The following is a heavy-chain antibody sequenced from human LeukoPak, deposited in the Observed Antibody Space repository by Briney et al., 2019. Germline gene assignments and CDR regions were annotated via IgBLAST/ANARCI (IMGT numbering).Heavy chain of an antibody. V-gene: IGHV4-59*11. CDR3: ARGLDYSYEYFQH. D-gene: IGHD4-11*01. CDR1: GGSISSHS. CDR2: IYDSGST. Sequence: PSETLSLTCTVSGGSISSHSWNWIRQPPGKGLEWIAYIYDSGSTNYNPALKSRVTISVDTSKNQFSLKLSSVTAADTAVYYCARGLDYSYEYFQHWGQGTLVTVSS. J-gene: IGHJ1*01.